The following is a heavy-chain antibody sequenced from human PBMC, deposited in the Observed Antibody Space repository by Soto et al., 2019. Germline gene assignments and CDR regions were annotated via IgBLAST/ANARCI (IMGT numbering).Heavy chain of an antibody. D-gene: IGHD3-9*01. J-gene: IGHJ6*02. CDR1: GFTFSSYA. CDR2: ISYDGSNK. CDR3: ARSHRLYDIWDYYGMDV. Sequence: QVQLVESGGGVVQPGRSLRLSCAASGFTFSSYAMHWVRQAPGKGLEWVAVISYDGSNKYYADSVKGRFTISRDNSKNTLYLQMTSLRAEDTAVYYCARSHRLYDIWDYYGMDVWGQGTTVTVSS. V-gene: IGHV3-30-3*01.